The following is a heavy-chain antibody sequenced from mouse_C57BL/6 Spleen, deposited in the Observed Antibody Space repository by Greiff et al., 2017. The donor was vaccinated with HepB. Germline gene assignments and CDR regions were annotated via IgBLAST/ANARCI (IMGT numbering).Heavy chain of an antibody. CDR3: TRGTVTTVVATLYWYFDV. V-gene: IGHV1-15*01. CDR1: GYTFTDYE. CDR2: IDPETGGT. Sequence: VQLQQSGAELVRPGASVTLSCKASGYTFTDYEMHWVKQTPVHGLEWIGAIDPETGGTAYNQKFKGKAILTADKSSSTAYMELRSLTSEDSAVYYCTRGTVTTVVATLYWYFDVWGTGTTVTVSS. J-gene: IGHJ1*03. D-gene: IGHD1-1*01.